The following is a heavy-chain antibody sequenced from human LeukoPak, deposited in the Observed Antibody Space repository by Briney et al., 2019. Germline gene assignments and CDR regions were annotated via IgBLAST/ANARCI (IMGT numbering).Heavy chain of an antibody. CDR1: GFTFDSYA. CDR3: AKRGIPTSAYYFYY. J-gene: IGHJ4*02. D-gene: IGHD2-2*01. CDR2: ISSPGSST. Sequence: GGSLRLSCAASGFTFDSYAMTWVRQAPGKGLEWVSYISSPGSSTFYADSVKGRFTISRDNSKNTLYLQMNSLRAEDTAVYYCAKRGIPTSAYYFYYWGQGTLITVSS. V-gene: IGHV3-23*01.